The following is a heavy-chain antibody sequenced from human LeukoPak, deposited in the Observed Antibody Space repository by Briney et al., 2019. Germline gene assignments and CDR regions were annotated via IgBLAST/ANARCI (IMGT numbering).Heavy chain of an antibody. J-gene: IGHJ4*02. D-gene: IGHD4-17*01. V-gene: IGHV3-30*18. CDR3: AKGFDYGDYLDS. Sequence: GGSLRLSCAASGFTFSSYGMHWVRQAPGKGLEWVAVISYDGSNKYYAASAKGRFTISRDNSKNTQYLQMNSLRAQDTAVYYCAKGFDYGDYLDSWGQGTLFTVSS. CDR1: GFTFSSYG. CDR2: ISYDGSNK.